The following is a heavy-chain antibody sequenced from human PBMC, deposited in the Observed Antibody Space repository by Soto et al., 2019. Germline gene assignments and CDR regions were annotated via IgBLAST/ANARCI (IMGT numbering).Heavy chain of an antibody. CDR2: IIPIFGTA. V-gene: IGHV1-69*13. Sequence: GASVKVSCKASGGTFSSYAISWARQAPGQGLEWMGGIIPIFGTANYAQKFQGRVTITADESTSTAYMELSSLRSEDTAVYYCARALTEYSSSSKEFDYWGQGTLVTVSS. CDR3: ARALTEYSSSSKEFDY. CDR1: GGTFSSYA. D-gene: IGHD6-6*01. J-gene: IGHJ4*02.